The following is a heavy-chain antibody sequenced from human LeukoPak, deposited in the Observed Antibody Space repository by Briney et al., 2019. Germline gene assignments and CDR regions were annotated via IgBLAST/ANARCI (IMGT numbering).Heavy chain of an antibody. V-gene: IGHV1-24*01. CDR1: GYTLTELS. Sequence: ASVKVSCKVSGYTLTELSMHWVRQAPGKGLEWMGGFDPEDGETIYAQKFQGRVTMTEDTSTSTAYMELRSLRSDDTAVYYCARDLRGLYYYYYMDVWGKGTTVTVSS. CDR2: FDPEDGET. J-gene: IGHJ6*03. CDR3: ARDLRGLYYYYYMDV.